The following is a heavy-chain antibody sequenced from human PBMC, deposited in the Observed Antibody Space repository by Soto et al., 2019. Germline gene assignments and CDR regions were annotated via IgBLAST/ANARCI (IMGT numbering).Heavy chain of an antibody. V-gene: IGHV3-9*01. CDR3: ARSEDLAAAAYFDS. D-gene: IGHD6-13*01. CDR2: ISWNSGSI. CDR1: GFTFDDYA. J-gene: IGHJ4*02. Sequence: EVQLVESGGGLVQPGRSLRLSCAASGFTFDDYAMHWVRQAPGKGLEWVSGISWNSGSIGYADSVKGRFTISRDNAKNSLYLQMNSLRAEDTALYYCARSEDLAAAAYFDSWGQGTLVTVSS.